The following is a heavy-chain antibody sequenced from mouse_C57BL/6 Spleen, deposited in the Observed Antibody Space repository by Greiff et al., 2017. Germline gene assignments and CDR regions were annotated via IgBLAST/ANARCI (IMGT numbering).Heavy chain of an antibody. Sequence: QVQLKESGAELVRPGASVTLSCKASGYTFTDYEMHWVKQTPVHGLEWIGAIDPETGGTAYNQKFKGKAILTADKSSSTAYMELRSLTSEDSAVYYCTRHDYPFDYWGQGTTLTVSS. CDR1: GYTFTDYE. D-gene: IGHD2-4*01. CDR2: IDPETGGT. V-gene: IGHV1-15*01. J-gene: IGHJ2*01. CDR3: TRHDYPFDY.